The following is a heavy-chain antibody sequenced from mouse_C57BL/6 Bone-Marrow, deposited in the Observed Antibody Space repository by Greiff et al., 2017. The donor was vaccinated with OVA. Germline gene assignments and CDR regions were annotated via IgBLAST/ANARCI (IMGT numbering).Heavy chain of an antibody. CDR1: GFTFSSYG. Sequence: DVHLVESGGDLVKPGGSLKLSCAASGFTFSSYGMSWVRQTPDKRLEWVATISSGGSYTYYPDSVKGRFTISRDNAKNTLYLQMSSLKSEDTAMYYCARPYDYDEAWFAYWGQGTLVTVSA. CDR2: ISSGGSYT. J-gene: IGHJ3*01. D-gene: IGHD2-4*01. V-gene: IGHV5-6*01. CDR3: ARPYDYDEAWFAY.